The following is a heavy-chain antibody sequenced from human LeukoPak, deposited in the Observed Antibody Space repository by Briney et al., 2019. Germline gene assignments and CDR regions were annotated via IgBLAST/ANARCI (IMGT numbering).Heavy chain of an antibody. V-gene: IGHV1-2*02. CDR3: AREALFNSELEHDLDY. D-gene: IGHD1/OR15-1a*01. CDR2: INPNSGGT. J-gene: IGHJ4*02. Sequence: GASVKVSCKASGYTFTGYYMHWVRQAPGQGLEWMGWINPNSGGTNYAQKFQGRVTMTRDTSISTAYMELSRLRSDDTAVYYCAREALFNSELEHDLDYWGQGTLVTVSS. CDR1: GYTFTGYY.